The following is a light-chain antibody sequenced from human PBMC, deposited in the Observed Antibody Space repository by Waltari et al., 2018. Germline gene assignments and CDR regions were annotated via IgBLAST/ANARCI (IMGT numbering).Light chain of an antibody. CDR3: ASWDDSLNGHWV. J-gene: IGLJ3*02. CDR2: RGD. Sequence: QSVLTQPPSASGTPGQRVTIPCSGSASNIGGNLVNWYQQHPGKAPKLLIYRGDQRPSGVPDRFSASKTGTSASLAISGLQSEDEADYFCASWDDSLNGHWVFGGGTKVTVL. V-gene: IGLV1-44*01. CDR1: ASNIGGNL.